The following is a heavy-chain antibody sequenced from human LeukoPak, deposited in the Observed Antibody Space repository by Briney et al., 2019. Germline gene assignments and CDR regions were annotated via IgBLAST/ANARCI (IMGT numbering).Heavy chain of an antibody. CDR2: ISGSDGIT. CDR3: ARDFRPYSSSWYSLDY. CDR1: GLTLSNYA. V-gene: IGHV3-23*01. D-gene: IGHD6-13*01. Sequence: PGGSLRLSCAAAGLTLSNYAMSWVRQAPGKGLECVSAISGSDGITYYSDSVEGRFTISRDNSKNTLYLQMNSLRAEDTAVYYCARDFRPYSSSWYSLDYWGQGTLVTVSS. J-gene: IGHJ4*02.